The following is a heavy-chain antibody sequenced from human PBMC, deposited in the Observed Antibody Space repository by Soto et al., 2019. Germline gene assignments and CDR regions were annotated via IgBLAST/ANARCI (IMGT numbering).Heavy chain of an antibody. J-gene: IGHJ6*02. CDR1: GFTFSSYA. CDR3: ARTGLLHGMDV. V-gene: IGHV3-30-3*01. CDR2: ISYDGSNK. D-gene: IGHD2-15*01. Sequence: QVQLVESGGGGVQPGRSLRLSCAASGFTFSSYAMHWVRQAPGKGLEWVAIISYDGSNKYYADSGKGRFTISRDNSKNTLYLQMNSLRAEDTAVFYCARTGLLHGMDVWGQGTTVTVSS.